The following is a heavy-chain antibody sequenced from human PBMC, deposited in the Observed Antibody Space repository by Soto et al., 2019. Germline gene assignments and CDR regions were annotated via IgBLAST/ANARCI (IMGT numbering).Heavy chain of an antibody. Sequence: QVQLVQSGAEVKKPGSSVQVSCKASGGTFSSYAIIWVRQAPGQGLEWMGGIIPIFGTANYAQKFQGRVTITADESTSTAYMELSSLRSEDTAVYYCARGATEETTVTPIGYWGQGTLVTVSS. J-gene: IGHJ4*02. CDR3: ARGATEETTVTPIGY. V-gene: IGHV1-69*01. CDR2: IIPIFGTA. CDR1: GGTFSSYA. D-gene: IGHD4-17*01.